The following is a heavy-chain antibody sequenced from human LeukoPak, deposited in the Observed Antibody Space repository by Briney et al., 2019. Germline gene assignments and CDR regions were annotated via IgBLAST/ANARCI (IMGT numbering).Heavy chain of an antibody. V-gene: IGHV3-23*01. D-gene: IGHD4-17*01. J-gene: IGHJ5*02. CDR2: ITGGHYAT. Sequence: GGSLRLSCAASGFSFSSFAMTWVRQAPGKGLEWVSSITGGHYATYNTDSVKGRFTISRDNAKNTLYLQMNSLRADDTAIYYCTKDPNGDYIGAFNPWGQGTLVTVSS. CDR3: TKDPNGDYIGAFNP. CDR1: GFSFSSFA.